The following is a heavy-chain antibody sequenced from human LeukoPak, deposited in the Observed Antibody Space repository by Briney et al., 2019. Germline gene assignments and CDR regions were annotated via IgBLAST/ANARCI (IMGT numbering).Heavy chain of an antibody. D-gene: IGHD6-13*01. J-gene: IGHJ4*02. Sequence: PGGSLRLSCAGSGFTFSDFWMTWVRQTPGKGLEWVSGISWNSGSIGYADSVKGRITISRDNAKNSLYLQMNSLRAEDTALYYCAKDISSSWYGAFDYWGQGTLVTVSS. CDR3: AKDISSSWYGAFDY. CDR2: ISWNSGSI. CDR1: GFTFSDFW. V-gene: IGHV3-9*01.